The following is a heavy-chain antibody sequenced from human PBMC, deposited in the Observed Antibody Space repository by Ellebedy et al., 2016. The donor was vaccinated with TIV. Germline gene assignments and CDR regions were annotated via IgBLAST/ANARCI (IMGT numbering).Heavy chain of an antibody. CDR2: IRGDGIST. Sequence: GGSLRLXXAASGFILSNYWMHWVRQVPGKGLVWVSHIRGDGISTSYADSVKGRFTISRDSAKNTMYLQMNSLRAEDTAVYYCARDGVGLIDLDSWGQGTLVTVSS. CDR1: GFILSNYW. D-gene: IGHD3-3*01. J-gene: IGHJ4*02. V-gene: IGHV3-74*01. CDR3: ARDGVGLIDLDS.